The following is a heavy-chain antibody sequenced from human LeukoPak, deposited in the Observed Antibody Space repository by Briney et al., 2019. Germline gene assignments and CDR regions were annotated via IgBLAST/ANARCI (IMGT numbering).Heavy chain of an antibody. CDR3: AREYYGSGTSPFINPKNPTLIDP. J-gene: IGHJ5*02. D-gene: IGHD3-10*01. CDR1: GGSISSGSYY. CDR2: IYTSGST. Sequence: PSETLSLTCTVSGGSISSGSYYWSWIRQPAGKGLEWIGRIYTSGSTNYNPSLKSRVTISVGTSKNQFSLKLSSVTAADTAVYYCAREYYGSGTSPFINPKNPTLIDPWGQGTLVTVSS. V-gene: IGHV4-61*02.